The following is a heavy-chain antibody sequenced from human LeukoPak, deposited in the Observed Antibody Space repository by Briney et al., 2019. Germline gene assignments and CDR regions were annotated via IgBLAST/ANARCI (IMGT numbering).Heavy chain of an antibody. D-gene: IGHD1-7*01. Sequence: ASVKVSCKASGYTFTSYDINWVRQATGQGLEWMGWMNPNSGNTGYAQKFQGRVTMTRNTSISTAYMELSSMRSEDTAVDYCASGRCVRTRRTCAFDIWGQGTMVTVSS. V-gene: IGHV1-8*01. CDR1: GYTFTSYD. J-gene: IGHJ3*02. CDR3: ASGRCVRTRRTCAFDI. CDR2: MNPNSGNT.